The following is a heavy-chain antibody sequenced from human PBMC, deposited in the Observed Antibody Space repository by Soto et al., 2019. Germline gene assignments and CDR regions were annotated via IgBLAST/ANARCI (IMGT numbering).Heavy chain of an antibody. Sequence: ASVKVSCKASGYTFTSYYMHWVRQAPGQGLEWMGIINPSGGSTSYAQKFQGRVTMTRDTSTGTVYMELSSLRSEDTAVYYCARDDYYDSSGFWFDPWGQGTLVTVSS. CDR3: ARDDYYDSSGFWFDP. D-gene: IGHD3-22*01. J-gene: IGHJ5*02. V-gene: IGHV1-46*01. CDR1: GYTFTSYY. CDR2: INPSGGST.